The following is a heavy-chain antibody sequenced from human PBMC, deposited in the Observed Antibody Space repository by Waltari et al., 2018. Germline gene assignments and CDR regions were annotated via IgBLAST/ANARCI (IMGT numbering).Heavy chain of an antibody. CDR3: ARARVVVAATTYYYYYMDV. D-gene: IGHD2-15*01. CDR2: INHSGST. CDR1: GGSFSGYY. V-gene: IGHV4-34*01. Sequence: QVQLQQWGAGLLKPSETLSLTCAVYGGSFSGYYWSWIRQPPGKGLEWIGEINHSGSTNYNPSLKSRVTISVDTSKNQFSLKLSSVTAADTAVYYCARARVVVAATTYYYYYMDVWGKGTTVTVSS. J-gene: IGHJ6*03.